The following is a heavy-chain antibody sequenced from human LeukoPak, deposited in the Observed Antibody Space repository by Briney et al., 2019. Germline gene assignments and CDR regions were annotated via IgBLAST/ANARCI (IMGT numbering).Heavy chain of an antibody. V-gene: IGHV1-69*04. CDR1: GGTFSSYT. CDR3: ARDPFAGSGSYWFDP. CDR2: IIPILGIA. D-gene: IGHD3-10*01. Sequence: SVKVSCKATGGTFSSYTISLVRQAPGQGLEWMGRIIPILGIANYAQKFQGRVTITADKSTSTAYMGLSSLRSEDTAVYYCARDPFAGSGSYWFDPWGQGTLVTVSS. J-gene: IGHJ5*02.